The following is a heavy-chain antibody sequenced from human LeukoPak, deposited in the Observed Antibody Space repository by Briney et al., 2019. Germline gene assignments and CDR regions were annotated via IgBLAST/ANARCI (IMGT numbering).Heavy chain of an antibody. CDR1: GFTVSSNY. Sequence: PGGSLRLSCAASGFTVSSNYMSWVRQAPGKGLEWVSVIYSGGSTYYADSVKGRFTISRDNSKNTLYLQMNSLRAEDTAVYYCARDRSGWAGTVDYWGQGTLVTVSS. V-gene: IGHV3-53*01. D-gene: IGHD1-1*01. CDR3: ARDRSGWAGTVDY. CDR2: IYSGGST. J-gene: IGHJ4*02.